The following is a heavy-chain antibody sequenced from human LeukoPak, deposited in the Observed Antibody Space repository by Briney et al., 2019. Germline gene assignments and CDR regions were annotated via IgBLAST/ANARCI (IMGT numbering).Heavy chain of an antibody. Sequence: SETLSLTCTVSGGSISSRNWWSWVRQPPGKGLEWIGEIYDSGSTNYNPSLKSRVTISIGKSKNHFSLKLSSATAADTAAYYCARMFPAAYPDYYYYMDVWGKGTTVTVSS. V-gene: IGHV4-4*02. J-gene: IGHJ6*03. CDR2: IYDSGST. CDR1: GGSISSRNW. CDR3: ARMFPAAYPDYYYYMDV. D-gene: IGHD2-2*01.